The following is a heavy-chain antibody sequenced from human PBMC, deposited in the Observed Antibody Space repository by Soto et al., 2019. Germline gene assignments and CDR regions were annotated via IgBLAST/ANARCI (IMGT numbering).Heavy chain of an antibody. D-gene: IGHD3-10*01. J-gene: IGHJ3*01. CDR3: AKGRTRPLKLGSLGDNAFDL. CDR2: ISWNSADI. V-gene: IGHV3-9*01. CDR1: GFTFDNFA. Sequence: EAQLVESGGGLVQPGRSLRLSCEASGFTFDNFAMHWVRQAPGKGLEWVSGISWNSADIYYSDSVKGRFTLSRDNGKNTLSLQMNSLRADDTALYFCAKGRTRPLKLGSLGDNAFDLWGQGTMVTVSS.